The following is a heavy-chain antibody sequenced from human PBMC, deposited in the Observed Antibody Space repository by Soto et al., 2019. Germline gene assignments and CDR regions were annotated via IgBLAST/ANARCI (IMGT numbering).Heavy chain of an antibody. CDR1: GFTFTRYS. J-gene: IGHJ4*02. Sequence: GGSLRLSCAASGFTFTRYSMSWVRQAPGKGLEWVSSISSTTNYIYYGDSMKGRFTISRDNAKNSLYLEMNSLRAEDTAVYYCARESEDLTSNFDYWGQGTLVTVSS. CDR3: ARESEDLTSNFDY. V-gene: IGHV3-21*06. CDR2: ISSTTNYI.